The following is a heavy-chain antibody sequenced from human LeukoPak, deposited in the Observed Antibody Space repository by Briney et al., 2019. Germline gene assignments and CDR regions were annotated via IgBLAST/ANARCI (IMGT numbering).Heavy chain of an antibody. J-gene: IGHJ3*02. CDR2: IYHSGST. D-gene: IGHD5-18*01. CDR3: ARGKTAMVTNDAFDI. V-gene: IGHV4-4*02. CDR1: GFTFSSYSM. Sequence: GSLRLSCAASGFTFSSYSMNWVRQPPGKGLEWIGEIYHSGSTNYNPSLKSRVTISVDKSKNQFSLKLSSVTAADTAVYYCARGKTAMVTNDAFDIWGQGTMVTVSS.